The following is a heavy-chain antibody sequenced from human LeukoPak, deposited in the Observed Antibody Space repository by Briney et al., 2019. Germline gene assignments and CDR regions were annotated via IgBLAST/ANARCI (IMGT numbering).Heavy chain of an antibody. D-gene: IGHD2-2*02. CDR2: IYTSGST. Sequence: SETLSLTCTVSGGSISSYYWSWIRQPAGKGLEWIGRIYTSGSTNYNPSLKSRVTMSVDTSKNQFSLKLSSVTAADTAVYYCARDLCSSTSCYRYSYYYGMDVWGQGTTVTVSS. CDR1: GGSISSYY. J-gene: IGHJ6*02. V-gene: IGHV4-4*07. CDR3: ARDLCSSTSCYRYSYYYGMDV.